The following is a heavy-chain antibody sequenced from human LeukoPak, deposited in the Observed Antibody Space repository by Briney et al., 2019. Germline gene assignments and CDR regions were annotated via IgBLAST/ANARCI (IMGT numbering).Heavy chain of an antibody. V-gene: IGHV1-18*01. Sequence: ASVKVSCKASGYSFTSYGISWVRQARGQGLEWMGWISAYNGNTNYAQKFQGRVTMTTDTSTTTAYLELKSLISDDTAVYYCARMGLLVTHPLDFWGQGTLVTVPS. CDR1: GYSFTSYG. J-gene: IGHJ4*02. CDR2: ISAYNGNT. CDR3: ARMGLLVTHPLDF. D-gene: IGHD3-9*01.